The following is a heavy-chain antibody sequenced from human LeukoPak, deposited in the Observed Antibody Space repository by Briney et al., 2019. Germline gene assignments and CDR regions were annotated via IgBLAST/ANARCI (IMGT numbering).Heavy chain of an antibody. CDR3: VRDGSYYDSSGYYYLY. J-gene: IGHJ4*02. V-gene: IGHV1-69*13. D-gene: IGHD3-22*01. CDR2: ITPMFGTA. CDR1: GYTFTSYA. Sequence: SVKVSCKASGYTFTSYAMHWVRQAPGQGLEWMGGITPMFGTANYAQKFQGRVTITADESTSTVYMELSSLRSEDTAVYYCVRDGSYYDSSGYYYLYWGQGTLVTVSS.